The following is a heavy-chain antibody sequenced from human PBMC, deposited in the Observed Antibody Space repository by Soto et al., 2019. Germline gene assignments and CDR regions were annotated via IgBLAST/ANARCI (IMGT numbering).Heavy chain of an antibody. D-gene: IGHD4-17*01. CDR3: ATDYDYGDSLPFDC. CDR2: IIGPGDKS. V-gene: IGHV3-23*01. J-gene: IGHJ4*02. CDR1: GFSFRDYG. Sequence: EVQLLEAGGGLIQPGGSLRLSCAASGFSFRDYGMSWVRQAPGKGLEWLSAIIGPGDKSYYAASVRGRFTISRDNSKNTLYLQLSDLGAEDAAIYYCATDYDYGDSLPFDCWGQGTLVTVSS.